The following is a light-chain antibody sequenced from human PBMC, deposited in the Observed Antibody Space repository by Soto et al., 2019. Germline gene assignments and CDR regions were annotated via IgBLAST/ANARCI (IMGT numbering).Light chain of an antibody. V-gene: IGLV2-11*01. J-gene: IGLJ2*01. CDR2: DVS. CDR1: SSDVGGYNY. CDR3: CSYAGSYTLV. Sequence: QSALTQPRSVSGSPGQSVTISCTGTSSDVGGYNYGSWYQQHPRKAPKLMIYDVSKRPSGVPDRFSGSKSGNTASLTISGLQAEDEADYYCCSYAGSYTLVFGGGTKLTVL.